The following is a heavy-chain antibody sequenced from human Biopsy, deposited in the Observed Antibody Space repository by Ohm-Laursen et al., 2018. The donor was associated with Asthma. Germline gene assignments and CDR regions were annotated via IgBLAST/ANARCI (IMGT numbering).Heavy chain of an antibody. V-gene: IGHV3-30*18. Sequence: SLRLSCSASGFTFSSYGMYWVRQAPGKGLEWVAVISYDGSNKYCADSVKGRFTISRDNSKNTLYLQMNSLRAEDTAVYYWAKDTEGRYDFWSGLSYNYYGMDVWGQGTTVTVSS. D-gene: IGHD3-3*01. CDR1: GFTFSSYG. CDR3: AKDTEGRYDFWSGLSYNYYGMDV. CDR2: ISYDGSNK. J-gene: IGHJ6*02.